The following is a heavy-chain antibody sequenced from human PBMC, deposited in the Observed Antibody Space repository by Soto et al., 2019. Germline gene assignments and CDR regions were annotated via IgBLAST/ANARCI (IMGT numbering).Heavy chain of an antibody. CDR2: IHVTGAV. Sequence: LSLTCSVSGAALNSGNYYWSWIRQVPGKGLEWIGHIHVTGAVDYNPSLRDRITISQDTSERQFSLNLRLVTAADTAVYYCARLRIATNNYKWFDPWGQGTLVTVSS. V-gene: IGHV4-31*03. CDR3: ARLRIATNNYKWFDP. D-gene: IGHD2-21*01. J-gene: IGHJ5*02. CDR1: GAALNSGNYY.